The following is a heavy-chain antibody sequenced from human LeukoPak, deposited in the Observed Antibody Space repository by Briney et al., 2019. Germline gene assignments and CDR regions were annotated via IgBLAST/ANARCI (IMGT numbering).Heavy chain of an antibody. CDR3: ARDQPLLDYYDSSGGMVD. CDR1: GGTFSSYA. V-gene: IGHV1-69*13. CDR2: IIPIFGTA. J-gene: IGHJ4*02. D-gene: IGHD3-22*01. Sequence: SVKVSCKASGGTFSSYAISWVRQAPGQGLEWMGGIIPIFGTANYAQKFQGRVTITADESTSTAYMELSSLRSEDTAVYYCARDQPLLDYYDSSGGMVDWGQGTLVTVSS.